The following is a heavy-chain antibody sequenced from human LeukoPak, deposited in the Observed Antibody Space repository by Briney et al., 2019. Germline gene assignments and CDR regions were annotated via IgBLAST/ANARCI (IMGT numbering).Heavy chain of an antibody. CDR3: AREGCYDSSGYPGPYNWFDP. CDR2: IYYSGST. V-gene: IGHV4-59*01. D-gene: IGHD3-22*01. J-gene: IGHJ5*02. CDR1: GGSISSYY. Sequence: SETLSLTCTVSGGSISSYYWSWIRQPPGKGLEWIGYIYYSGSTNYNPSLKSRVTISVDTSKNQFSLKLSSVTAADTAVYYCAREGCYDSSGYPGPYNWFDPWGQGTLVTVSS.